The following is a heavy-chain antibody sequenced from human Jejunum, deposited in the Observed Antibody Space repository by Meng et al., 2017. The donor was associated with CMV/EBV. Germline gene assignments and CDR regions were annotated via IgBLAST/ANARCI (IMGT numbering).Heavy chain of an antibody. V-gene: IGHV3-30*02. CDR1: FTFSRHW. CDR2: IRFDGTNN. Sequence: FTFSRHWMHWVRQGPGKGLEWVAFIRFDGTNNYLVDSVKGRFTISRDNSKNMLFLQMNSLRAEDTAVYYCAKDKIPVSPYYYGMDVWGQGTTVTVSS. J-gene: IGHJ6*02. CDR3: AKDKIPVSPYYYGMDV. D-gene: IGHD4-11*01.